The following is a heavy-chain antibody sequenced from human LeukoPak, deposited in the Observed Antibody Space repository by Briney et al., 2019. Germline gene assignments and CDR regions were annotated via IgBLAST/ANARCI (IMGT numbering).Heavy chain of an antibody. CDR3: ARHQYQLSALDY. Sequence: SETLSLTCTVSGGSISSYYWSWIRQPAGKGLEWIGRIYTSGSTNYNPSLKSRVTISVDTSKSQFSLNLNSVTAADTAVYYCARHQYQLSALDYWGQGTLVTVSS. CDR1: GGSISSYY. CDR2: IYTSGST. V-gene: IGHV4-4*07. D-gene: IGHD2-2*01. J-gene: IGHJ4*02.